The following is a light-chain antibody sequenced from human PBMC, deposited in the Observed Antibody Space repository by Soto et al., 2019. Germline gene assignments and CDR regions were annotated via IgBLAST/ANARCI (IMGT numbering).Light chain of an antibody. CDR2: DVA. Sequence: QSALTQPASVSDSPGQSITISCTGTSSDVGGSNFVSWYQQHPGKPPKLIIYDVANRPSGVSNRFSGSKSGSTASLIISRLQTEDEADYYCVSYTSSTTYVFGKGTKVTVL. V-gene: IGLV2-14*03. CDR3: VSYTSSTTYV. J-gene: IGLJ1*01. CDR1: SSDVGGSNF.